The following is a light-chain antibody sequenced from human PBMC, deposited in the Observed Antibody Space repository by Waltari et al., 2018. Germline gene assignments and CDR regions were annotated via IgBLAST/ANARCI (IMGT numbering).Light chain of an antibody. Sequence: QSALTQPRSVSGSPGQSVTISCTGTSSDVGGYMYVSWYQQRPAQAPKLLIYDLTYRPSVVPDRFSGSKSGNTASLTISGLQAEDEADYYCCSYADGNTYLFGTGTFVTVL. CDR2: DLT. CDR1: SSDVGGYMY. V-gene: IGLV2-11*01. CDR3: CSYADGNTYL. J-gene: IGLJ1*01.